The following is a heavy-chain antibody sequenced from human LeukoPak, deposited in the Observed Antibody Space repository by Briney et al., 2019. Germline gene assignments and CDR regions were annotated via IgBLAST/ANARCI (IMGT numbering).Heavy chain of an antibody. CDR3: AREARVGGALQY. D-gene: IGHD1-26*01. Sequence: GGSLRLSCAASGLTFSTYWMHWVRQAPGKGLAWVARINPDGSIRTCANSVQGRVTISRDTAKDTLFLQMNSLRAEDTAVYYCAREARVGGALQYWGQGTPVTVSS. J-gene: IGHJ4*02. V-gene: IGHV3-74*03. CDR1: GLTFSTYW. CDR2: INPDGSIR.